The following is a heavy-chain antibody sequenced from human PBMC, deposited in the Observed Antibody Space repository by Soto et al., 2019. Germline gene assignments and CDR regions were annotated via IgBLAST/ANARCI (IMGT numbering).Heavy chain of an antibody. J-gene: IGHJ4*02. CDR3: AKSPSKARDYEVLAGYSGYFDS. D-gene: IGHD3-9*01. CDR2: IIPIFGTA. V-gene: IGHV1-69*01. Sequence: CKASGGTFSSYAISWVRQAPGQGLEWMGGIIPIFGTANYAQKFQGRVTITADESTSTAYMELSSLRAEDTAVYYCAKSPSKARDYEVLAGYSGYFDSWGLGTLVTVSS. CDR1: GGTFSSYA.